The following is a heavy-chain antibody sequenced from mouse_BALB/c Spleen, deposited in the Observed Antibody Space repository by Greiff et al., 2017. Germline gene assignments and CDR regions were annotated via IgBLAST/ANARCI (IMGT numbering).Heavy chain of an antibody. Sequence: EVQLQQSGPGLVKPSQSLSLTCTVTGYSITSDYAWYWLRQFPGNKLEWMGYISYSGSTSYNPSLKSRISITRDTSKNQFFLQLNYVTTEDTATYYCARDGSRRGYFDYWGQGTTLTVSS. D-gene: IGHD1-1*01. V-gene: IGHV3-2*02. CDR1: GYSITSDYA. CDR2: ISYSGST. J-gene: IGHJ2*01. CDR3: ARDGSRRGYFDY.